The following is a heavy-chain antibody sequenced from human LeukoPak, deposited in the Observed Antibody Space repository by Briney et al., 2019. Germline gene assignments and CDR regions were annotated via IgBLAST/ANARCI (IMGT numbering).Heavy chain of an antibody. CDR2: INPNSGGT. CDR3: ARRGVDYYGSGSLHNWFDP. V-gene: IGHV1-2*02. D-gene: IGHD3-10*01. Sequence: ASVKVSCEASGYTFTGYYMHWVRQAPGQGLEWMGWINPNSGGTNYAQKFQGRVTMTRDTSISTAYMELSRLRSDDTAVYYCARRGVDYYGSGSLHNWFDPWGQGTLVTVSS. CDR1: GYTFTGYY. J-gene: IGHJ5*02.